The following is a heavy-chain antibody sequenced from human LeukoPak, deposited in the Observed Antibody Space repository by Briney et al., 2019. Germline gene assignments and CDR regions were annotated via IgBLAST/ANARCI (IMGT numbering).Heavy chain of an antibody. D-gene: IGHD2/OR15-2a*01. J-gene: IGHJ4*02. Sequence: PGGSLRLSCAGSGLTISKSWMSWVRQAPGKGLEWVAAISGDGHYIYYTDSVEGRFTISRDNAKNTLYLHMDSLREEDTAVYYCAKNFGTGKAFYDYWARETLVTVSS. CDR3: AKNFGTGKAFYDY. V-gene: IGHV3-23*01. CDR1: GLTISKSW. CDR2: ISGDGHYI.